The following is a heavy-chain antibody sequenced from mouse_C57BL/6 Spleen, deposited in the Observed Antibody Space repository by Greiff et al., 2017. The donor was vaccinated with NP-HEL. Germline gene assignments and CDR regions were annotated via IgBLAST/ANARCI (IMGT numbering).Heavy chain of an antibody. Sequence: QVQLKESGAELVRPGTSVKMSCKASGYTFTNYWIGWAKQRPGHGLEWIGDIYPGGGYTNYNEKFKGKATTTADKSSSTAYMQFSSLTSEDSAIYYCARYATVGYFGVWGTGTTVTVSS. D-gene: IGHD1-1*01. J-gene: IGHJ1*03. V-gene: IGHV1-63*01. CDR1: GYTFTNYW. CDR3: ARYATVGYFGV. CDR2: IYPGGGYT.